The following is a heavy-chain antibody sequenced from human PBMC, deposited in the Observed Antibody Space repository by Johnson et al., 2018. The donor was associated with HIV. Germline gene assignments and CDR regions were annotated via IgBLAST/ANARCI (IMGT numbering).Heavy chain of an antibody. CDR3: ARDRCSSTSCIDAFDI. CDR1: GFTFNGFG. J-gene: IGHJ3*02. V-gene: IGHV3-30*03. Sequence: QVQLVESGGGVVQPGRSLRLSCAASGFTFNGFGMHWVRQAPGKGLEWVAFLRYDGTNKNYGDSVKGRFTISRDNSKNTLYLQMNSQRAEDTAVYYCARDRCSSTSCIDAFDIWGQGTMVTVSS. D-gene: IGHD2-2*01. CDR2: LRYDGTNK.